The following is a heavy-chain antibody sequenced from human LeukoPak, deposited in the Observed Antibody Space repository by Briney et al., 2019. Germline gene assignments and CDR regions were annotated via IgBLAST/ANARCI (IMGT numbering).Heavy chain of an antibody. V-gene: IGHV3-9*01. D-gene: IGHD3-10*01. CDR3: AKAYYYGSGSYQRAH. CDR1: GFTFDDYA. Sequence: GGSLRLSCIASGFTFDDYAMHWVRQAPGKGLEWVSGICWNSGSIGYADSVKGRFTISRDNAKNSLYLQMNSLRAEDTALYYCAKAYYYGSGSYQRAHWGQGTLVTVSS. CDR2: ICWNSGSI. J-gene: IGHJ4*02.